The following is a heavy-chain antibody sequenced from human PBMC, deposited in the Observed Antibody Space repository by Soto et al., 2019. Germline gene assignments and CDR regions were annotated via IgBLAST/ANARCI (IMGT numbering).Heavy chain of an antibody. CDR1: GGTFSSYA. V-gene: IGHV1-69*13. J-gene: IGHJ4*02. D-gene: IGHD2-2*02. Sequence: SVKVSCKASGGTFSSYAISWVRQAPGQGLEWMGGIIPIFGTANYAQKFQGRVTITADESTSTAYMELSSLRSEDTAVYYCARGNISVVPAAITAFDYWGQGTLVTVSS. CDR2: IIPIFGTA. CDR3: ARGNISVVPAAITAFDY.